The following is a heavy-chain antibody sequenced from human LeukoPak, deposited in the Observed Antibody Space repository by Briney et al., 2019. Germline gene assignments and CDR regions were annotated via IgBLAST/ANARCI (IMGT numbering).Heavy chain of an antibody. CDR3: AARKVRGVWFYLDY. J-gene: IGHJ4*02. CDR1: GFTFSAYA. D-gene: IGHD3-10*01. CDR2: IYDDNT. Sequence: GGSLRLSCAASGFTFSAYAMAWVRQAPGKGLEWVSTIYDDNTYYADSVKGRFAISTDNSKNTLYLQMNSLRVEDTAVYFCAARKVRGVWFYLDYWGQGTLVTVSS. V-gene: IGHV3-23*01.